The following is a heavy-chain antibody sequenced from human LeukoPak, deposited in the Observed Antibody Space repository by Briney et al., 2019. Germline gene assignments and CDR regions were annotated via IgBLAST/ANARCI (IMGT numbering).Heavy chain of an antibody. CDR1: GYTFTSYD. Sequence: GASVKASCTASGYTFTSYDMSWVRQATGQGLEWMGWMNPKSGDRGYAQKFQGRLTMTRDTSINTAYMELSSLRSEDTAVYYCARARRTYMSGSSHWGQGTLVTVSS. D-gene: IGHD3-10*01. J-gene: IGHJ4*02. V-gene: IGHV1-8*01. CDR3: ARARRTYMSGSSH. CDR2: MNPKSGDR.